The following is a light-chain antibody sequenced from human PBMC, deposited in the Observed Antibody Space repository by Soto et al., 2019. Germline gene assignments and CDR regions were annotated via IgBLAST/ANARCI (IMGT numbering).Light chain of an antibody. Sequence: EIVLTQSPGTLSLSPGERATLSCRASQSVSSSYLAWYQQRPGQAPNLLIYGASDRATGIPDRFSGSGSGTDFTLTISRLEPEDFAVYYCQQYGSSPPLTFGGGTKVEIK. CDR2: GAS. CDR3: QQYGSSPPLT. CDR1: QSVSSSY. J-gene: IGKJ4*01. V-gene: IGKV3-20*01.